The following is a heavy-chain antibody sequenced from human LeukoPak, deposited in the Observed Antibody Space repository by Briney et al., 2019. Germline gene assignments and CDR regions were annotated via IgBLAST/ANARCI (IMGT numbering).Heavy chain of an antibody. Sequence: ASVKVSCKASGYTFTSYFMHWVRQAPGQGLGWMGEINPSGGSTSYAQKFQGRVTMTTDTSMSTVYMELSSLRSEDTAVYYCARVRSGSYYEGFDFWGQGTLVTVSS. J-gene: IGHJ4*02. CDR1: GYTFTSYF. D-gene: IGHD1-26*01. V-gene: IGHV1-46*01. CDR2: INPSGGST. CDR3: ARVRSGSYYEGFDF.